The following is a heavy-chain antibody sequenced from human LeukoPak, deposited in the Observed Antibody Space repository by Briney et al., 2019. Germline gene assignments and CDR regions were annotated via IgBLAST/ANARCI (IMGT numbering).Heavy chain of an antibody. V-gene: IGHV5-51*01. CDR3: ARLPWNLNLGYYYYMDV. D-gene: IGHD1-1*01. CDR1: GYSFTSYW. J-gene: IGHJ6*03. Sequence: TGESLKISCKGSGYSFTSYWIGWVRQMPGKGLEWMGIIYPGDSDTRYSPSFQGQVTISADKSISTAYLQWSSLKASDTAMYYCARLPWNLNLGYYYYMDVWGKGTTVTVSS. CDR2: IYPGDSDT.